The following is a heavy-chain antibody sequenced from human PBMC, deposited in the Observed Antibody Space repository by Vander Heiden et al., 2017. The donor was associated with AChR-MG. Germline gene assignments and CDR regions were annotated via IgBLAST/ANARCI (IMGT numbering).Heavy chain of an antibody. Sequence: QVQLVQSGAEVKKPGSSVKVSCKASGGTFSSYAISWVRQAPGQGLEWMGGIIPIFGTANYAQKFQGRVTITADESTSTAYMELSSLRSEDTAVYYCARDPRGRVPIAAGVGGNWFDPWGQGTLVTVSS. D-gene: IGHD6-13*01. V-gene: IGHV1-69*01. CDR3: ARDPRGRVPIAAGVGGNWFDP. CDR2: IIPIFGTA. CDR1: GGTFSSYA. J-gene: IGHJ5*02.